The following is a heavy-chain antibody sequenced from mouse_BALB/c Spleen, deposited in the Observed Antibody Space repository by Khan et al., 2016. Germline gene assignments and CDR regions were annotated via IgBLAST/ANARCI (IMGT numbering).Heavy chain of an antibody. Sequence: VQLKQSGAELVKPGASVKLSCTASGFNIKDTYMHWVKQRPEQGLEWIGRIDPANGNTKYDPKFQGQATITADTSSNTAYLQLRSLTSEDTAVYYCARSPYDYDVGFAYWGQGTLVTVSA. CDR3: ARSPYDYDVGFAY. J-gene: IGHJ3*01. CDR2: IDPANGNT. V-gene: IGHV14-3*02. CDR1: GFNIKDTY. D-gene: IGHD2-4*01.